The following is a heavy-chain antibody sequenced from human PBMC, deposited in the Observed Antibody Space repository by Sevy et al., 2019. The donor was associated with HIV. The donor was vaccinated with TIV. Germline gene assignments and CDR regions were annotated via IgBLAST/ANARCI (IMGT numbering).Heavy chain of an antibody. D-gene: IGHD6-13*01. CDR2: INQDGSVK. J-gene: IGHJ4*02. V-gene: IGHV3-7*01. CDR3: VRAIAAAGSF. Sequence: GGSLRLSCADSGFTLNSYWMSWVRQAPGKGLEWVANINQDGSVKYYVDSVKGRFTISRDNARNSLYLRMNSLRAEDTALYYCVRAIAAAGSFWGQGTLVTVSS. CDR1: GFTLNSYW.